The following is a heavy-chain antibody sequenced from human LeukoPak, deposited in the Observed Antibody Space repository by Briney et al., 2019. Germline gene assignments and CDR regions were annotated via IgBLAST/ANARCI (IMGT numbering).Heavy chain of an antibody. V-gene: IGHV3-9*01. CDR1: GFTFDDYA. CDR2: ISWNSGSI. Sequence: GGSLRLSCAASGFTFDDYAMHWVRQAPGKGLEWVSGISWNSGSIGYADSVKGRFTISRDNAKNSPYLQMNSLRAEDTALYYCAKDLVGAEFDPWGQGTLVTVSS. CDR3: AKDLVGAEFDP. D-gene: IGHD1-26*01. J-gene: IGHJ5*02.